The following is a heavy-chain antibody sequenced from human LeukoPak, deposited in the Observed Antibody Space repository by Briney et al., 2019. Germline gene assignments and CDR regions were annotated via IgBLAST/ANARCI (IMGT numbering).Heavy chain of an antibody. CDR1: GVTFSSCA. V-gene: IGHV3-23*01. CDR2: ISGSGGST. CDR3: AKDMVGHSSGWNFDY. J-gene: IGHJ4*02. D-gene: IGHD6-19*01. Sequence: GGSLRLSCAASGVTFSSCAMNWVRQAPGKGLEWVSAISGSGGSTYYADSVKGRFTISRDNSKNTLYLQMNSLRAEDTAVYYCAKDMVGHSSGWNFDYWGQGTLVTVSS.